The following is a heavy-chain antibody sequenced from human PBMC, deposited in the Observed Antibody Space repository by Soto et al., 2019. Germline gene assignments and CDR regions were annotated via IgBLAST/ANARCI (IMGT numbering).Heavy chain of an antibody. CDR1: GFTFSSYA. D-gene: IGHD2-15*01. V-gene: IGHV3-23*01. CDR2: VSIGGST. CDR3: AKRRGAGGRFHY. J-gene: IGHJ4*02. Sequence: DVQLLESGGGLVQPEGSLRLSCAASGFTFSSYAMGWVRQGPGKGLEWVAVVSIGGSTHYADSVRGRFTISRDNSKNTLSLQMNSLTAEDTAVYFCAKRRGAGGRFHYWGQGALVTVSS.